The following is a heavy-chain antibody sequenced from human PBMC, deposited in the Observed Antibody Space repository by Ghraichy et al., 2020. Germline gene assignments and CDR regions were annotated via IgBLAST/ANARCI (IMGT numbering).Heavy chain of an antibody. D-gene: IGHD5-18*01. J-gene: IGHJ4*02. CDR1: GFTFSSYS. CDR2: ISSSSSYI. CDR3: ARGVGYSYGTFDY. V-gene: IGHV3-21*01. Sequence: SCAASGFTFSSYSMNWVRQAPGKGLEWVSSISSSSSYIYYADSVKGRFTISRDNAKNSLYLQMNSLRAEDTAVYYCARGVGYSYGTFDYWGQGTLVTVSS.